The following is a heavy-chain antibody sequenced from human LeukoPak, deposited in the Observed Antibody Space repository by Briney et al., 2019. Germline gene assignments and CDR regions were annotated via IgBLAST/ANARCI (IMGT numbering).Heavy chain of an antibody. CDR3: ARGGDHYDSSAPMDY. Sequence: ASVKVSCKASGYTFTGYYMHWVRQAPGQGLEWMGIINPSGGSTSYAQKFQGRVTMTRDTSTSTVYMELSSLRSEDTAVYYCARGGDHYDSSAPMDYWGQGTLVTVSS. V-gene: IGHV1-46*01. CDR2: INPSGGST. CDR1: GYTFTGYY. J-gene: IGHJ4*02. D-gene: IGHD3-22*01.